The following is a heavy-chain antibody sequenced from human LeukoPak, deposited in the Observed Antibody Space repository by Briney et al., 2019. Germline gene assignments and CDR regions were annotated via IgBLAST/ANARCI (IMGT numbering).Heavy chain of an antibody. CDR3: AKDTFFLDYYDSSGQSD. CDR1: GFTFSSYG. CDR2: ISGSGGST. Sequence: GVLRLSCAASGFTFSSYGMHWVRQAPGKGLEWVSAISGSGGSTYYADSVKGRFTISRDNSKNTLYLQMNSLRAEDTAVYYCAKDTFFLDYYDSSGQSDWGQGTLVTVSS. J-gene: IGHJ4*02. V-gene: IGHV3-23*01. D-gene: IGHD3-22*01.